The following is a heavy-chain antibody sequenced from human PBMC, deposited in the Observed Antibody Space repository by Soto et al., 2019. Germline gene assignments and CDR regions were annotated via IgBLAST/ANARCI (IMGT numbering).Heavy chain of an antibody. CDR3: ARSSGWYGGAFGY. J-gene: IGHJ4*02. CDR1: GGSISSGDDY. CDR2: IYHTGST. D-gene: IGHD6-19*01. Sequence: QVQLQESGPGLVKPSQTLSLTCTVSGGSISSGDDYWTWIRQHPGKGLEWIGYIYHTGSTYSNPSLKGRLXXSXDXXKNQFSLKLSSVTAADTAVYYCARSSGWYGGAFGYWGQGTLVTVSS. V-gene: IGHV4-31*03.